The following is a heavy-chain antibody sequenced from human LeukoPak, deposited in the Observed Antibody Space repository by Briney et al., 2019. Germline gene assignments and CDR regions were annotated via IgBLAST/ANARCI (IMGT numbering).Heavy chain of an antibody. CDR3: ARDGTAGVDY. CDR2: INPNSGGP. V-gene: IGHV1-2*02. Sequence: GSLKVSCKASGYTFTGYYMHWVRQAPGQGLEWMGWINPNSGGPNTAQKFQGRVTMTRKTSVSTAYMELSRLRSDDTAVYYCARDGTAGVDYWGQGTLVTVSS. D-gene: IGHD1/OR15-1a*01. J-gene: IGHJ4*02. CDR1: GYTFTGYY.